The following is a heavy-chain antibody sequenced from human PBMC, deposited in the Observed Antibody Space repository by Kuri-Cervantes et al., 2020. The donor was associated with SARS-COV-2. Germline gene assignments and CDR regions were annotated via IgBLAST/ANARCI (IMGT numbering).Heavy chain of an antibody. D-gene: IGHD6-19*01. J-gene: IGHJ4*02. CDR2: ISGSGGST. Sequence: GGSLRLSCAASGFTFSSYAMSWVRQAPGKGLEWVSAISGSGGSTYYADSVKGRFTISRDNSKNTLYLQMNSLRAEDTAVYYCARADPPLIDSSGLTGIDYWGQGTLVTVSS. CDR3: ARADPPLIDSSGLTGIDY. CDR1: GFTFSSYA. V-gene: IGHV3-23*01.